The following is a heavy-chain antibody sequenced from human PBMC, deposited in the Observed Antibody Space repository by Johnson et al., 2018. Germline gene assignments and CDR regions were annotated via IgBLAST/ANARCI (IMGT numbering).Heavy chain of an antibody. D-gene: IGHD5-18*01. J-gene: IGHJ6*02. CDR1: GGSISSYY. Sequence: QVQLQESGPGLVKPSETLSLTCTVSGGSISSYYWSWIRQPPGKGLEWIGYIYYSGSTNYNPSLKSRATISVDTSKNQFSLKLSSVTAADTAVYYCAGSDPRRGYSYGDYYYYGVDVWGQGTTVTVSS. V-gene: IGHV4-59*01. CDR2: IYYSGST. CDR3: AGSDPRRGYSYGDYYYYGVDV.